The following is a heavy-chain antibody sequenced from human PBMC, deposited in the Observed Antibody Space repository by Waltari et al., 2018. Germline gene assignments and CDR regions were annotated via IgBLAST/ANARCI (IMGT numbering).Heavy chain of an antibody. V-gene: IGHV3-11*04. CDR3: ARAGFRELDYYYYYYMDV. CDR2: ISSSGSTI. Sequence: GGGLVKPGGSLRLSCAASGFTFSDYYMSWIRQAPGKGLEWVSYISSSGSTIYYADSVKGRFTISRDNAKNSLYLQMNSLRAEDTAVYYCARAGFRELDYYYYYYMDVWGKGTTVTVSS. J-gene: IGHJ6*03. D-gene: IGHD3-10*01. CDR1: GFTFSDYY.